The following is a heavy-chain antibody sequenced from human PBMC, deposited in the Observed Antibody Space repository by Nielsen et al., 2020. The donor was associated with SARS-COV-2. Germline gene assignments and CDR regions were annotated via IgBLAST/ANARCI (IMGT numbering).Heavy chain of an antibody. CDR2: INPSGGST. J-gene: IGHJ6*03. CDR3: ARGGDWNLRHYYYYYYMDV. Sequence: WVRQAPGQGPEWMGIINPSGGSTSYAQKFQGRVTMTRDTSTSTVYMELSSLRSEDTAVYYCARGGDWNLRHYYYYYYMDVWGKGTTVTVSS. V-gene: IGHV1-46*01. D-gene: IGHD1-1*01.